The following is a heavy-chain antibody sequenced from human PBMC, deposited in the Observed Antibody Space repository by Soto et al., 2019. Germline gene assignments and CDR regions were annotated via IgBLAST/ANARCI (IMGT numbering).Heavy chain of an antibody. CDR2: IYYSGST. D-gene: IGHD2-2*01. Sequence: QVQLQESGPGLVKPSQTLSLTCTVSGGSISSGDYYWSWIRQPPGKGLEWIGYIYYSGSTYYNPSLKSRVTISVDTSKNQFSLKLSSVTAADTAVYYCARGGCSSTSCSPGWFDPWGKGPLVTVSS. V-gene: IGHV4-30-4*01. CDR1: GGSISSGDYY. CDR3: ARGGCSSTSCSPGWFDP. J-gene: IGHJ5*02.